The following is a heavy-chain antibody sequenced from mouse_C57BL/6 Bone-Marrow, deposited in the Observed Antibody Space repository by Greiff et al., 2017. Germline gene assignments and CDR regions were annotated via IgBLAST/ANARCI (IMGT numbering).Heavy chain of an antibody. V-gene: IGHV14-4*01. CDR2: VDPENGDT. CDR3: TPLLLRFAY. CDR1: GFNIKDDY. D-gene: IGHD1-1*01. Sequence: VQLQQSGAELVRPGASVKLSCTASGFNIKDDYMHWVQPRPEQGLEWIGWVDPENGDTEYASKFQGKATITADTSSNTAYLQLSSLTSEDTAVYYCTPLLLRFAYWGQGTLVTVSA. J-gene: IGHJ3*01.